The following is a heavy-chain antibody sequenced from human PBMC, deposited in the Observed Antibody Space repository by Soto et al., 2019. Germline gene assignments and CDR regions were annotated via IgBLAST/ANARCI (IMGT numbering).Heavy chain of an antibody. J-gene: IGHJ4*02. CDR1: GFTFSSYA. CDR2: ISYDGSNK. D-gene: IGHD2-15*01. CDR3: ERDGDCSGGSCYSRGGYFDY. V-gene: IGHV3-30-3*01. Sequence: QVQLVESGGGVVQPGRSLRLSCAASGFTFSSYAMHWVRQAPGKGLEWVAVISYDGSNKYYADSVKGRFTISRDNSKNQLYLQMNSLRAEDTAVYYCERDGDCSGGSCYSRGGYFDYWGQGTLVTVSS.